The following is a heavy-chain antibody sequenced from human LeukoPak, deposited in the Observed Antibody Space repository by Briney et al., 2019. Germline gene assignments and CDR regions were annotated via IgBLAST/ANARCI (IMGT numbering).Heavy chain of an antibody. CDR1: GFTFSSYG. CDR2: IRYDGSNK. CDR3: AKDHSSFGPAAMRFDY. V-gene: IGHV3-30*02. Sequence: GGSLRLSCAASGFTFSSYGMHWVRQAPGKGLEWVAFIRYDGSNKYYADSVKGRFTISRDNSKNTLYLQMNSLRAEDTAVYYCAKDHSSFGPAAMRFDYWGQGTLVTVSS. J-gene: IGHJ4*02. D-gene: IGHD2-2*01.